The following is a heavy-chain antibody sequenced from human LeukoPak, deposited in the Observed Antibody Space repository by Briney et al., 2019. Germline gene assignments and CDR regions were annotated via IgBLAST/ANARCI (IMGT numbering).Heavy chain of an antibody. CDR1: GFTFSSYA. J-gene: IGHJ3*02. CDR3: AKDLGDGPSVDAFDI. D-gene: IGHD2-21*02. V-gene: IGHV3-23*01. Sequence: PGGSLRLSCAASGFTFSSYAMSWVRQAPGKGLEWVSAISGSGGGTYYADSVKGRFTISRDNSKNTLYLQMNSLRAEDTALYYCAKDLGDGPSVDAFDIWGQGTMVTVSS. CDR2: ISGSGGGT.